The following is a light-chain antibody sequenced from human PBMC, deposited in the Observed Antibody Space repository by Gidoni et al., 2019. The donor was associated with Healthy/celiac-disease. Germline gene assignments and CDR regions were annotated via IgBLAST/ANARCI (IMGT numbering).Light chain of an antibody. J-gene: IGKJ1*01. V-gene: IGKV4-1*01. CDR3: QQYYSTPRT. CDR1: QSVLYSSNNKNF. Sequence: DIVMTQSPDSLAVSLGERATINCKSSQSVLYSSNNKNFLAWYQQKPGQPPKLLIYWASTRGSGVPDRFIGSGSGTDFTLTISSLQAEDVAVYYCQQYYSTPRTFGQGTKVEIK. CDR2: WAS.